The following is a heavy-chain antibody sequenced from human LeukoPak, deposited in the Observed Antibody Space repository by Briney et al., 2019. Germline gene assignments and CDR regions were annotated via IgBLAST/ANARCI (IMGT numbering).Heavy chain of an antibody. CDR2: IKQDGSEK. V-gene: IGHV3-7*01. Sequence: PGGSLTLSCAASGFTFSSYWMSWVSQAPGKGLEWVANIKQDGSEKYYVDSVKGRFTISRDNAKNSLYLQMNSLRAEDTAVYYCARDRSSSSPVTHWGQGTLVTVSS. CDR1: GFTFSSYW. CDR3: ARDRSSSSPVTH. J-gene: IGHJ4*02. D-gene: IGHD6-6*01.